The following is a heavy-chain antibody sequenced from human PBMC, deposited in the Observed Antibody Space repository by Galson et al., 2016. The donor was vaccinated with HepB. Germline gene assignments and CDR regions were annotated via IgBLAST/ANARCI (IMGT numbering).Heavy chain of an antibody. Sequence: ETLSLTCTVSGGSISSYYWSWIRQPPGKGLEWIGYIYYSGSTNYNPSLKSRVTISVDTSKNQISLKLSSETAADTAVYYCAREGSSSWWNWFDPWGQGTLVTVSS. J-gene: IGHJ5*02. V-gene: IGHV4-59*01. CDR2: IYYSGST. CDR1: GGSISSYY. D-gene: IGHD6-13*01. CDR3: AREGSSSWWNWFDP.